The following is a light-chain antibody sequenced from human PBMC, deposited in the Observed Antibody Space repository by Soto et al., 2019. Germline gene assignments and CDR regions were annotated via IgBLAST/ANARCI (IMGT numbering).Light chain of an antibody. J-gene: IGKJ1*01. V-gene: IGKV1-5*01. Sequence: DIQMTQSPSTLSASVGDRVTITCRASQSISSWLAWYQQKPGKAPKLLIYDASSLESGVPSRFSGSGSGTEFTLTISSLQPDDFATYYCQQYNSYSTEKFGPGTKVDIK. CDR3: QQYNSYSTEK. CDR1: QSISSW. CDR2: DAS.